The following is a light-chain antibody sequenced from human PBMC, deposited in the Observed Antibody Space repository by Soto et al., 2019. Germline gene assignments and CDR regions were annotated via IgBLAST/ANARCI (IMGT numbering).Light chain of an antibody. J-gene: IGKJ2*01. CDR3: QQYNNWPPRT. CDR1: QSVRSN. Sequence: EIVMTQSPATLSLSPGERATLSCRASQSVRSNLAWYQQKPGQAPRLLIYGASTRATGTPARFSGSGSGTEFTLTISSLQFEDFAVYYCQQYNNWPPRTFGQGTKLEIK. V-gene: IGKV3-15*01. CDR2: GAS.